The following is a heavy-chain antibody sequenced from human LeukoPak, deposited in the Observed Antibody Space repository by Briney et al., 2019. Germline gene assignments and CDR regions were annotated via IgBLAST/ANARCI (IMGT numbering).Heavy chain of an antibody. CDR2: INHSGST. D-gene: IGHD5-12*01. V-gene: IGHV4-34*01. CDR3: ARGRSWLRPTLPFDY. J-gene: IGHJ4*02. Sequence: PSETLSLTCAVYGGSFSGYYWSWIRQPPGKGLEWIGEINHSGSTNYNPSLKSRVTISVDTSKNQFSLKLSSVTAADTAVYYCARGRSWLRPTLPFDYWGQGTLVTVSS. CDR1: GGSFSGYY.